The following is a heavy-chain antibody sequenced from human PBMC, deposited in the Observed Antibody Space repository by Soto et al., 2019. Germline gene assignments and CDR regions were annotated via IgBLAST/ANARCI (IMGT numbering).Heavy chain of an antibody. Sequence: QVQLQQWGAGLLKPSETLSLTCAVYGGFVSSCSYYWSWIRQPPGKALEWIGEMSHSGGTHFNPSLKSRVTISVDTSKNQFSLKMSSVTAADTALYYCARVERGTATTVVDAFDIWGPGTMVTVSS. CDR2: MSHSGGT. J-gene: IGHJ3*02. CDR3: ARVERGTATTVVDAFDI. D-gene: IGHD1-1*01. V-gene: IGHV4-34*01. CDR1: GGFVSSCSYY.